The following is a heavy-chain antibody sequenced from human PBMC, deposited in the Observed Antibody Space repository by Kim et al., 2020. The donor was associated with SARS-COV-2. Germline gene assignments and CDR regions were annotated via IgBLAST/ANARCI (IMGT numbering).Heavy chain of an antibody. CDR1: GFTFSNYD. CDR2: ISVYYGGT. CDR3: AKSIPHWYFDL. Sequence: GGSLRLSCAASGFTFSNYDMNWVRQAPGKGLEWVSSISVYYGGTYADSVMGRFTISRDNSKNTVFLQMNSLRAEDTAVYYCAKSIPHWYFDLWGRGSLVTVSS. D-gene: IGHD2-2*02. V-gene: IGHV3-23*01. J-gene: IGHJ2*01.